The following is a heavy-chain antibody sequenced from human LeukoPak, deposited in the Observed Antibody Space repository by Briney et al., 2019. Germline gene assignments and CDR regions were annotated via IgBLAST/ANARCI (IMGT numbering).Heavy chain of an antibody. V-gene: IGHV3-30-3*01. CDR1: GFTFSSYA. CDR3: ARDTGYCSSISCYKPQVISDLPDY. Sequence: GGSLRLSCAASGFTFSSYAMHWVRQAPGKGLEWVAVISYDGSNKYYADSVKGRFTISRDNSKNTLYLQMNSLRAEDTAVYYCARDTGYCSSISCYKPQVISDLPDYWGQGTLVTVSS. J-gene: IGHJ4*02. D-gene: IGHD2-2*02. CDR2: ISYDGSNK.